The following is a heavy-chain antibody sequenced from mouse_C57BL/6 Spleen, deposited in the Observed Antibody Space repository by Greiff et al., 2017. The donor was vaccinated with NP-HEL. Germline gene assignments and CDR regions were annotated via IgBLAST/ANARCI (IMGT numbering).Heavy chain of an antibody. CDR1: GFSLTSYG. CDR2: IWSDGST. CDR3: ARHYNSPLAMDY. Sequence: VQLKESGPGLVAPSQSLSITCTVSGFSLTSYGVHWVRQPPGKGLEWLVVIWSDGSTTYNSALKSRLSISKDNTKSQVFLKMNSLHTDDTAMYYCARHYNSPLAMDYWGQGTSVTVSS. D-gene: IGHD1-3*01. V-gene: IGHV2-6-1*01. J-gene: IGHJ4*01.